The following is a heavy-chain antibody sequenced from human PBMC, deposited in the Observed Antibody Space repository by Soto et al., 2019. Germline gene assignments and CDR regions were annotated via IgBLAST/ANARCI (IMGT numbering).Heavy chain of an antibody. V-gene: IGHV5-51*07. D-gene: IGHD2-8*01. CDR1: VYTFTNYW. J-gene: IGHJ6*02. CDR2: IYPGDSDT. Sequence: PGGCLKISCARAVYTFTNYWIGGVHERHVEGLEWMGVIYPGDSDTRYSPSFQGQVTISADKSINTAYLQWSTLQASDTAIYYCVREAGVYTTPSYYYGMSVWGQGTTVTVSS. CDR3: VREAGVYTTPSYYYGMSV.